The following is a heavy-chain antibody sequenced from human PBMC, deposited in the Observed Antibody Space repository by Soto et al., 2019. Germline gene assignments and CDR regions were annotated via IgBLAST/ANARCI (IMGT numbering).Heavy chain of an antibody. V-gene: IGHV3-33*01. Sequence: PGGSLRLSCAASGFTFNTYGFHWVRQAPGKGLEWVSVVWSDGSNKYYADSVKGRFTISRDSSKNTLYLQMNSLRVEDTAVYYCASIQLDTIMALDYWGQGTLVTVSS. CDR3: ASIQLDTIMALDY. CDR2: VWSDGSNK. CDR1: GFTFNTYG. J-gene: IGHJ4*02. D-gene: IGHD1-1*01.